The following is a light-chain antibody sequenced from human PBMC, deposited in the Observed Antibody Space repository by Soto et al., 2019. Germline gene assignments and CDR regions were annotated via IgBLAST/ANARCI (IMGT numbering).Light chain of an antibody. J-gene: IGLJ3*02. V-gene: IGLV2-23*01. Sequence: QSALTQPASVSGSPGQSITISCSGSSGDVGAYNLVSWYQQHPGKAPRLTIFEDNKRPSGVSYRFSGSKSANTASLTIAGLQAEDEGDYYCCSYAGGNAWVFGGGTKLTVL. CDR3: CSYAGGNAWV. CDR1: SGDVGAYNL. CDR2: EDN.